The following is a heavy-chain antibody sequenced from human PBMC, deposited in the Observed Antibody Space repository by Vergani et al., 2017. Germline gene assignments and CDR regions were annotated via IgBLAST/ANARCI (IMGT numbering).Heavy chain of an antibody. Sequence: QVQLVQSGAEVKKPGSSVKVSCKASGYTFTSYGISWVLQAPGQGLEWMGWISAYNGNTNYAQKIQGRVTMTTDTSTSTAYMELRSLRSDDTAVYYCARGGWETYYYYYGMDVWGQGTTVTVSS. V-gene: IGHV1-18*01. D-gene: IGHD1-26*01. CDR2: ISAYNGNT. CDR3: ARGGWETYYYYYGMDV. J-gene: IGHJ6*02. CDR1: GYTFTSYG.